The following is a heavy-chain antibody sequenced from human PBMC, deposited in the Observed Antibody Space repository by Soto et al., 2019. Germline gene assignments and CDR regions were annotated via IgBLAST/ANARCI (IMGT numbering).Heavy chain of an antibody. J-gene: IGHJ5*02. D-gene: IGHD3-22*01. Sequence: GSLRLSCAASGFTVSSNYMSWVRQAPGKGLEWVSAISGSGGSTYYADSVKGRFTISRDNSKNTLYLQMNSLRAEDTAVYYCAKEDYYDSSGYSPWGQGTLVTVSS. V-gene: IGHV3-23*01. CDR3: AKEDYYDSSGYSP. CDR2: ISGSGGST. CDR1: GFTVSSNY.